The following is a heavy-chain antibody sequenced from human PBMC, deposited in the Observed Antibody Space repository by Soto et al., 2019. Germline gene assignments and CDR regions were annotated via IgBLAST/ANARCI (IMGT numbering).Heavy chain of an antibody. CDR1: GYTFTSYD. V-gene: IGHV1-8*01. J-gene: IGHJ6*03. CDR3: ARGYSGYDPYYYYYYMDV. Sequence: GASVKVSCKASGYTFTSYDINWVRQATGQGLEWMGWMNPNSGNTGYAQKFQGRVTMTRNTSISTAYMELSSLRSEDTAVYYCARGYSGYDPYYYYYYMDVWGKGTTVTVS. CDR2: MNPNSGNT. D-gene: IGHD5-12*01.